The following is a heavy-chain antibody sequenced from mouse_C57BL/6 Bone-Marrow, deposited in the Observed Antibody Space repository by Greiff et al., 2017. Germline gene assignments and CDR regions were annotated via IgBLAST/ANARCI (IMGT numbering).Heavy chain of an antibody. CDR2: IYPGDGDT. J-gene: IGHJ2*01. Sequence: QVQLQQSGAELVKPGASVKISCKASGYAFSSYWMNWVKQRPGKGLEWIGQIYPGDGDTNYNGKFKGKATLTADKSSSTAYMQLSGLTSVDSAVYFCAIPPFITTVVEYYFDYWGQGTTLTVSS. CDR3: AIPPFITTVVEYYFDY. D-gene: IGHD1-1*01. CDR1: GYAFSSYW. V-gene: IGHV1-80*01.